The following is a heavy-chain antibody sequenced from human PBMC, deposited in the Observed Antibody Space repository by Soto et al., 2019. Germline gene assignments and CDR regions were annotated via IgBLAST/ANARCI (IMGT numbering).Heavy chain of an antibody. D-gene: IGHD6-13*01. CDR1: GCTFNDFA. CDR2: IDWNGANI. CDR3: ARDSGIVAAGRFSFDP. V-gene: IGHV3-9*01. J-gene: IGHJ5*02. Sequence: EVQLVESGGGLVQPGRSLRLSCAASGCTFNDFAMHWVGQAPGKGLEWVASIDWNGANIAYAASVEGRFTISRDNVKNSLFLQMNSLRAEDTAFYFCARDSGIVAAGRFSFDPRGQGTLVTVSS.